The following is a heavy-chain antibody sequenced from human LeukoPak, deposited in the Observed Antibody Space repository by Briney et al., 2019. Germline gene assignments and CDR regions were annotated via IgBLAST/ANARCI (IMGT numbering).Heavy chain of an antibody. V-gene: IGHV1-69*05. J-gene: IGHJ4*02. Sequence: GSSVKVSCKASRGTFSSYGISWVRQAPGQGLEWMGGVIAIFGRVKYGRKFQGRATITTDESTSTAYMELSSLASEDTGVYYCARGELGDSSGFSFFDYWGQGTLVTVSS. D-gene: IGHD3-22*01. CDR1: RGTFSSYG. CDR3: ARGELGDSSGFSFFDY. CDR2: VIAIFGRV.